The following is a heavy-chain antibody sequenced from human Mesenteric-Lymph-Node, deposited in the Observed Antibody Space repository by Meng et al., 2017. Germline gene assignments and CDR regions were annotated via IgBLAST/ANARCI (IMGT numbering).Heavy chain of an antibody. Sequence: SETLSLTCAVSGYSISSGYYWGWIRQPPGKGLEWIGSIYHSGSTYYNPSLKSRVTISVDTSKNQFSLKLSSVTAADTAVYYCARDDLVSSHNNRWFDPWGQGTLVTVSS. CDR1: GYSISSGYY. CDR2: IYHSGST. CDR3: ARDDLVSSHNNRWFDP. J-gene: IGHJ5*02. V-gene: IGHV4-38-2*02. D-gene: IGHD1/OR15-1a*01.